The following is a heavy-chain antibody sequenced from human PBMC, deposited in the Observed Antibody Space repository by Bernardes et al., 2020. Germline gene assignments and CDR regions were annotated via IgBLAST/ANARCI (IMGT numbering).Heavy chain of an antibody. D-gene: IGHD3-3*01. CDR2: ISGRGGST. Sequence: GGSLRLSCAASGFTFSSYAMSWVRQAPGRGLEWVSAISGRGGSTYYADSVKGRFTISRDNSKNTLYLQMSTLRAEDTAVYYCAKLSGTIFGVVIDFDYWCQGTLVTVS. CDR3: AKLSGTIFGVVIDFDY. J-gene: IGHJ4*02. CDR1: GFTFSSYA. V-gene: IGHV3-23*01.